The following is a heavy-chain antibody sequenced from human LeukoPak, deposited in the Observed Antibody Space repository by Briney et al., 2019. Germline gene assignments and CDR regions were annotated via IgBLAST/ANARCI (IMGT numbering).Heavy chain of an antibody. J-gene: IGHJ4*02. Sequence: ETLSLTCTVSGGSISSYYWSWIRQPPGKGLEWVSSISSSSSYIYYADSVKGRFTISRDNAKNSLYLQMNSLRAEDTAVYYCARVPGDYWGQGTLVTVSS. V-gene: IGHV3-21*01. CDR1: GGSISSYY. CDR2: ISSSSSYI. CDR3: ARVPGDY.